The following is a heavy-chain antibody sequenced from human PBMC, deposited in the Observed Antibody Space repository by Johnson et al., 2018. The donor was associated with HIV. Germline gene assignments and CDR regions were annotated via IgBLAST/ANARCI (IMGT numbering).Heavy chain of an antibody. Sequence: QVQLVESGGGLVQPGGSLRLSCAGSGFTFSTYALHWVRQAPGKGLESVAVISYDGSNKYYADSVKGRFTISRDNYKNTLYLQMNSLRPEDTAVYYCARERWSAYYGAFDIWGHGTLVTVSS. V-gene: IGHV3-30*04. CDR3: ARERWSAYYGAFDI. CDR1: GFTFSTYA. J-gene: IGHJ3*02. CDR2: ISYDGSNK. D-gene: IGHD3-3*01.